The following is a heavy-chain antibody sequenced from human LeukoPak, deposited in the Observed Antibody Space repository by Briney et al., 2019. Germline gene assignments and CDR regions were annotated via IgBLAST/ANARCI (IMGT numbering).Heavy chain of an antibody. V-gene: IGHV3-53*01. CDR3: ARWGYSYGYYFDY. CDR1: GFTVSSNY. Sequence: GGSLRLSCAASGFTVSSNYMTWVRQAPGKGLEWVSIIYSDNNTYYTDSVKGRFTISRDNSKNTLYLQMNSLRAEDTAVYYCARWGYSYGYYFDYWGQGTLVTVSS. J-gene: IGHJ4*02. D-gene: IGHD5-18*01. CDR2: IYSDNNT.